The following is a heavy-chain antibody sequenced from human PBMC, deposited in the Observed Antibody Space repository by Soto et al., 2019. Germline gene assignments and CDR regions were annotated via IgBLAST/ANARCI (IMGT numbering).Heavy chain of an antibody. J-gene: IGHJ6*02. D-gene: IGHD3-3*01. CDR1: GFTFSTYT. Sequence: EVQLVESGGGLVKPGASLRLSCAASGFTFSTYTMHWVRQAPGKGLEWVSSISGSGRYRSYADSVQGRFSISRDNAQNSLFLQMHSLRVEHTAVYYCARDDGSYDSGTYYDFGSYFGMSVWGQGTTVTVSS. V-gene: IGHV3-21*01. CDR2: ISGSGRYR. CDR3: ARDDGSYDSGTYYDFGSYFGMSV.